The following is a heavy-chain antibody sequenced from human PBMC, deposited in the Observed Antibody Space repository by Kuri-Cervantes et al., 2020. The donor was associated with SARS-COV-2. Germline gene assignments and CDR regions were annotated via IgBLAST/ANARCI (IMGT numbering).Heavy chain of an antibody. CDR2: ISWNSGSI. Sequence: GGSLRLSCAASGFTFSSYGMHWVRQAPGKGLEWVSGISWNSGSIGYADSVKGRFTISRDNAKNSLYLQMNSLRAEDTALYYCAKDIREQLVGGVGWFDPWGQGTLVTVSS. CDR1: GFTFSSYG. J-gene: IGHJ5*02. CDR3: AKDIREQLVGGVGWFDP. V-gene: IGHV3-9*01. D-gene: IGHD6-6*01.